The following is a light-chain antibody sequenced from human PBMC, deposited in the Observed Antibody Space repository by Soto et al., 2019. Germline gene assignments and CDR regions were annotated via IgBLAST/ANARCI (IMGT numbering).Light chain of an antibody. CDR3: QQYCSSPMYT. CDR2: GAS. J-gene: IGKJ2*01. V-gene: IGKV3-20*01. Sequence: ELVLTQSPGTLSLSPGERATLSCRASPSVSSSYLAWYQQKPGQAPRLLIDGASSTATAIPARFSGSGSVTDFTLTISRLEPDDFAVSYCQQYCSSPMYTFGQGTMLVIK. CDR1: PSVSSSY.